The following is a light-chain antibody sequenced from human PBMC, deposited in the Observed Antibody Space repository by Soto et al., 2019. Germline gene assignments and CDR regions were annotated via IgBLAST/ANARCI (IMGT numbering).Light chain of an antibody. V-gene: IGKV1-5*01. CDR1: QSINSY. CDR2: DAS. CDR3: QQYNSYLIT. J-gene: IGKJ5*01. Sequence: DIQMTQSPSTLSAAVGDRVTIPCRASQSINSYLAWYQQKPGKVPNLLIYDASSLESGVPSRFSGSGSGTEFTLTISSLQPDDFATYYCQQYNSYLITFGQGTRLEIK.